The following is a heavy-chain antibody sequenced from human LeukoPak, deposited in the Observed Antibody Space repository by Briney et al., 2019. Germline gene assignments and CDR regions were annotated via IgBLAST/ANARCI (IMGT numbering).Heavy chain of an antibody. J-gene: IGHJ4*02. V-gene: IGHV3-23*01. D-gene: IGHD5-18*01. CDR1: GFTFSSYA. Sequence: PGGSLRLSCAASGFTFSSYAMSWVRQAPGKGLEWVSAISGSGGSTYYADSVKGRFTISRDNSKNTLYLQMNSLRAEDAAVYYCAKPLDTAMVNWLGYWGQGTLVTVSS. CDR3: AKPLDTAMVNWLGY. CDR2: ISGSGGST.